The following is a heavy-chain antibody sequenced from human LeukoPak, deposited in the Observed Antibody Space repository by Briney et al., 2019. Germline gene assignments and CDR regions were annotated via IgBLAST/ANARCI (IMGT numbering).Heavy chain of an antibody. CDR1: GFTFSSYA. CDR2: ISGTGGTT. D-gene: IGHD6-19*01. J-gene: IGHJ4*02. Sequence: GRSLRLSCAASGFTFSSYAMHWVRQAPGKGLEWVSTISGTGGTTYYADSAKGRFTISRDNSKNTLYLQINTLRVEDTAIYYCAKGRYSSGWYSFLDYWGQGTLVTVSS. CDR3: AKGRYSSGWYSFLDY. V-gene: IGHV3-23*01.